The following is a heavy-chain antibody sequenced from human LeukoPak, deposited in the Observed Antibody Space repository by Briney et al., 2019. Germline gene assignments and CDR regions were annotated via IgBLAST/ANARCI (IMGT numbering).Heavy chain of an antibody. CDR1: GFTFSNAW. CDR3: TTSRDSSGYSWDAFDI. V-gene: IGHV3-15*01. J-gene: IGHJ3*02. CDR2: IKSKTDGGTT. Sequence: GGSLRLSCAASGFTFSNAWMSWVRQAPGKGLEWVGRIKSKTDGGTTDYTAPVKGRFTISRDDSKNTLYLQMNSLKTEDTAVYYCTTSRDSSGYSWDAFDIWGQGTMVTVSS. D-gene: IGHD3-22*01.